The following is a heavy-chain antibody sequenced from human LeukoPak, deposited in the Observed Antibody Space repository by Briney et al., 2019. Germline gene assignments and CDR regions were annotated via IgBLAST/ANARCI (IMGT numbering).Heavy chain of an antibody. D-gene: IGHD4-17*01. CDR3: ARGGYGDYGLFDY. V-gene: IGHV4-31*03. J-gene: IGHJ4*02. CDR1: GASISSGGYY. CDR2: IYYSGST. Sequence: SQTLSLTCTVSGASISSGGYYWSWIRQHPGKGLEWIGYIYYSGSTYYNPSLKSRVTISVDTSKNQFSLKLSSVTAADTAVYYCARGGYGDYGLFDYWGQGTLVTVSS.